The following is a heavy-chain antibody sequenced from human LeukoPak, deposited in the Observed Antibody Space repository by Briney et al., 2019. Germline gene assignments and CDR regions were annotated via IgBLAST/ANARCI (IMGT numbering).Heavy chain of an antibody. CDR2: ISYSGST. CDR1: GGSISTYY. CDR3: ARIRANYNYGQYSIDY. D-gene: IGHD5-18*01. J-gene: IGHJ4*02. V-gene: IGHV4-59*01. Sequence: PSETLSLTCTVSGGSISTYYWSWIRQPPGKGLEWIGYISYSGSTNYNPSLKSRLTISVDTSKNQFSLKLNSVTAADTAVYYCARIRANYNYGQYSIDYWSQGTLVTVSS.